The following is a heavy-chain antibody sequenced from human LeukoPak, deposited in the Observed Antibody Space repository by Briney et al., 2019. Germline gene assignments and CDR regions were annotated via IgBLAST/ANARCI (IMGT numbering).Heavy chain of an antibody. V-gene: IGHV3-7*01. CDR1: GFTFSSYW. D-gene: IGHD1/OR15-1a*01. J-gene: IGHJ4*02. CDR2: IKQDGSEK. Sequence: GGSLRLSCAASGFTFSSYWMSWVRQAPGKGLEWVANIKQDGSEKYYVDSVKGRFTISRDNAKNSLYLQMNSLRAEDTAVYYCARGRKYGKQRVGFDYWGQGTLVTVSS. CDR3: ARGRKYGKQRVGFDY.